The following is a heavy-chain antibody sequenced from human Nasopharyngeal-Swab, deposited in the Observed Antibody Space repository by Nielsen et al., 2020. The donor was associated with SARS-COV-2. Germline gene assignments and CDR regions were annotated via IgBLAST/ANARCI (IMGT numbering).Heavy chain of an antibody. CDR1: GFTINTYW. J-gene: IGHJ6*02. CDR2: IDVGGIST. D-gene: IGHD3-10*01. V-gene: IGHV3-74*01. Sequence: GESLKISCAASGFTINTYWMFWVRQAPGKGLVWVSHIDVGGISTNYADSVQGRFTISRDNAKNTLSLQVNSLRDEDSAIYYCTRGGFSHSMDVWGQGTTVTVSS. CDR3: TRGGFSHSMDV.